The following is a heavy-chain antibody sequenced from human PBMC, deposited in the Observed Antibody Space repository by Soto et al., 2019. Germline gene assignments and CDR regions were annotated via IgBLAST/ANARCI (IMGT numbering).Heavy chain of an antibody. D-gene: IGHD1-1*01. J-gene: IGHJ4*02. CDR1: GFTFSSYG. CDR2: IPVIGERR. V-gene: IGHV3-23*01. CDR3: AREGDRYGTVCFDS. Sequence: EVQLLDSGGGLVQPGGCLRLSCAASGFTFSSYGMSWVRQAPGKGLEWVAGIPVIGERRYYADSVKGRFTISRDNAKNTLYLQMNSLRVEDAAVYFCAREGDRYGTVCFDSWGQGTLVTVSS.